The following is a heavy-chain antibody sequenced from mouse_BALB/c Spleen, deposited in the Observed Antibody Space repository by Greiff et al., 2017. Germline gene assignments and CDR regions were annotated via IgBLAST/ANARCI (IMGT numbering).Heavy chain of an antibody. Sequence: EVQLQESGGGLVKPGGSLKLSCAASGFTFSSYAMSWVRQSPEKRLEWVAEISSGGSYTYYPDTVTGRFTISRDNAKNTLYLEMSSLRSEDTAMYYCARDYYGSSYKAYWGQGTLVTVSA. V-gene: IGHV5-9-4*01. CDR2: ISSGGSYT. CDR3: ARDYYGSSYKAY. CDR1: GFTFSSYA. D-gene: IGHD1-1*01. J-gene: IGHJ3*01.